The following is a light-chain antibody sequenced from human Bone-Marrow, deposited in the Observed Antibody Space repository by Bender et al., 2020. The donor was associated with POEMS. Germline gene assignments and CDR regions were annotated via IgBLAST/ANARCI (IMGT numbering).Light chain of an antibody. CDR1: SSNIGAHA. CDR3: AIWDDRLNGWV. J-gene: IGLJ3*02. CDR2: SSH. Sequence: QSVLTQPPSASGTPGQRVTISCSGGSSNIGAHAVNWYQHLPGTAPKLLIYSSHRRPSEVPDRFSGSRSGTSASLASSGLQSEDEAGYYCAIWDDRLNGWVFGGGTRLT. V-gene: IGLV1-44*01.